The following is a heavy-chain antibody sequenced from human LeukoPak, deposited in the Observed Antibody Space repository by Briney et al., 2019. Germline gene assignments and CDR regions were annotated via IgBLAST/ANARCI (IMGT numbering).Heavy chain of an antibody. CDR1: GGSISSITYY. Sequence: PSETLSLTGTVSGGSISSITYYWGWIRQPPGKGLEWVGHMYYRGNTFYNPSLKSRVTISLDTSKNLFSLKLRSVTAADTAVYYCARLYGNYQNYFDYWGQGTLVTVSS. V-gene: IGHV4-39*07. CDR2: MYYRGNT. CDR3: ARLYGNYQNYFDY. J-gene: IGHJ4*02. D-gene: IGHD1-7*01.